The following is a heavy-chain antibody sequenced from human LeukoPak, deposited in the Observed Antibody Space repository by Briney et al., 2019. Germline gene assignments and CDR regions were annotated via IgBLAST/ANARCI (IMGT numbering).Heavy chain of an antibody. CDR3: ARQKLYFAPPMGFDY. Sequence: SETLSLTCTVSGGSISSYYWSWLRQPPGKELEWIGDISYSGGTIYKDSLKGRVTISVDTSKNQFSLKVNSVTAADTAVYYCARQKLYFAPPMGFDYWGQGSLVTVSS. V-gene: IGHV4-59*01. D-gene: IGHD3-9*01. CDR2: ISYSGGT. CDR1: GGSISSYY. J-gene: IGHJ4*02.